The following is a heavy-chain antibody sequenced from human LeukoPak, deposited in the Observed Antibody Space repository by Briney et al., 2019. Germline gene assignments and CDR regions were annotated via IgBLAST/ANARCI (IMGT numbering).Heavy chain of an antibody. D-gene: IGHD4-17*01. CDR3: ARMPPFGYGDYGWFDP. CDR1: GGSISSSNW. CDR2: IYHSGST. Sequence: SGTLSLTCAVSGGSISSSNWWSWVRQPPGKGLEWIGEIYHSGSTNYNPSLKSRVTISVDKSKNQFSLNLYSVTAADTAVYYCARMPPFGYGDYGWFDPWGQGTLVTVSS. J-gene: IGHJ5*02. V-gene: IGHV4-4*02.